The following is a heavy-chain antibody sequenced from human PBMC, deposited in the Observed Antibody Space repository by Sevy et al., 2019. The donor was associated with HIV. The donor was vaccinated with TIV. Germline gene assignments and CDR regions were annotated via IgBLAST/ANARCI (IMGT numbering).Heavy chain of an antibody. CDR2: ISFDGDTK. Sequence: GGSLRLSCAASGFSFRNFGMRWVRQAPGKGLEWLALISFDGDTKYNGDSVKGRFTISRDNSKNTLYLQMNSLRVEDTAVYYCAKRGGHDTSGYVSYYYYGMDVWGQGTTVTVSS. CDR1: GFSFRNFG. V-gene: IGHV3-30*18. CDR3: AKRGGHDTSGYVSYYYYGMDV. D-gene: IGHD3-22*01. J-gene: IGHJ6*02.